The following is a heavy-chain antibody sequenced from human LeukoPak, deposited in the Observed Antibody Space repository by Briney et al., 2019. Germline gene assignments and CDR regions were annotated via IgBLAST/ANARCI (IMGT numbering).Heavy chain of an antibody. J-gene: IGHJ4*02. Sequence: GGSLRLSCAASGFTFSSYAMHWVRQAPGKGLEWVAVISYDGSNKYYADSVKGRFTISRDNSKNTLYLQMNSLRAEDTAVYYCAKSYYGSGSYLWYFDYWGQGTLVTVSS. CDR1: GFTFSSYA. CDR3: AKSYYGSGSYLWYFDY. CDR2: ISYDGSNK. V-gene: IGHV3-30*04. D-gene: IGHD3-10*01.